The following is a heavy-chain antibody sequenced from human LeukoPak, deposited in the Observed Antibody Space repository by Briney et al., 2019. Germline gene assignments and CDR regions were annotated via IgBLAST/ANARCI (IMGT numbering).Heavy chain of an antibody. J-gene: IGHJ4*02. CDR2: IKQDGSEK. D-gene: IGHD3-16*02. CDR1: GFTFSSYW. V-gene: IGHV3-7*01. Sequence: PGGSLRLSCAASGFTFSSYWMSWVRQAPGKGLEWVANIKQDGSEKYYVDSVKGRFTISRDNAKNSLYLQMNSLRAEDTAVYYCARLTPDYDYVWGSYRYTFDYWGQGTLVTVSS. CDR3: ARLTPDYDYVWGSYRYTFDY.